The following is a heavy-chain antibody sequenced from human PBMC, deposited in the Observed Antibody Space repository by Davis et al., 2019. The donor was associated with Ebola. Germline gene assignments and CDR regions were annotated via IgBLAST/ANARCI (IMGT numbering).Heavy chain of an antibody. CDR1: GASISSHF. V-gene: IGHV4-59*11. CDR3: ARAGGDRTLN. D-gene: IGHD3-16*01. CDR2: IYYSGTT. J-gene: IGHJ4*02. Sequence: PSETLSLTCTVSGASISSHFWYWIRQPPGKGLEWIGYIYYSGTTSYNPSLKSRVTISIDTSKTQFSLKLSSVTAADTAVYYCARAGGDRTLNWGPGTLVTVSS.